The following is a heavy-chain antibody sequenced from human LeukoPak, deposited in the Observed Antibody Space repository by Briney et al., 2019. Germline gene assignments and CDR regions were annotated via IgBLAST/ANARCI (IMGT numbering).Heavy chain of an antibody. D-gene: IGHD5-24*01. CDR2: IYYSGST. CDR3: AIELRRDGNNVKSY. J-gene: IGHJ4*02. Sequence: PSETLSLTCTVSGGSISSSSYYWGWIRQPPGKGLEWIGSIYYSGSTYYNPSLTSRVTMSIDTSKNQFSLKLSSVTAADTAVCYCAIELRRDGNNVKSYWGQGTLVTVSS. CDR1: GGSISSSSYY. V-gene: IGHV4-39*01.